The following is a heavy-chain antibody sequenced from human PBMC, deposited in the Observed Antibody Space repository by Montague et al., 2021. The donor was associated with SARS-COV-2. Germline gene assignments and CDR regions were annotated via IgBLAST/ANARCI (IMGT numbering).Heavy chain of an antibody. D-gene: IGHD1-20*01. V-gene: IGHV4-4*07. CDR3: VRDQGRSNWNYPDY. CDR1: GGSISGYY. J-gene: IGHJ4*02. Sequence: ETLSLTCTVSGGSISGYYWSWFRQSAGKGLEWIGRIYNSGSTSYNPSLKSRVTMSVDTSKNQFSLKLSSVTAADTAVYYCVRDQGRSNWNYPDYWGQGTLVTVS. CDR2: IYNSGST.